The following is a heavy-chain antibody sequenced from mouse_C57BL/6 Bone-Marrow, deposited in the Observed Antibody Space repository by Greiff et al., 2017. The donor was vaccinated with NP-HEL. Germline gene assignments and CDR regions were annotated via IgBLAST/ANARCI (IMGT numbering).Heavy chain of an antibody. D-gene: IGHD1-1*01. CDR2: ISSGGSYT. Sequence: EVKLVESGGDLVKPGGSLKLSCAASGFTFSSYGMSWVRQTPDKRLGWVATISSGGSYTYYPDSVKGRFTISRDNAKNTLYLQMSSLKSEDTAMYYCARGRGFYYGSPAWFAYWGQGTLVTVSA. CDR3: ARGRGFYYGSPAWFAY. CDR1: GFTFSSYG. J-gene: IGHJ3*01. V-gene: IGHV5-6*01.